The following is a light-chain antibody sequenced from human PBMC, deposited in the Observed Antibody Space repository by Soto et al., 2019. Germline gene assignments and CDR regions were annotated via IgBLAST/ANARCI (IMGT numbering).Light chain of an antibody. CDR1: QSVAND. CDR2: GAS. CDR3: QQYNKLPRT. J-gene: IGKJ1*01. Sequence: EIVMTKSPATLSVSTGERATLSCRASQSVANDLAWYQHKPGQAPRLLTHGASTRATGIPARFSGVGSGTEFTLTISSLQSEDFAVYYCQQYNKLPRTFGQGTKVDIK. V-gene: IGKV3-15*01.